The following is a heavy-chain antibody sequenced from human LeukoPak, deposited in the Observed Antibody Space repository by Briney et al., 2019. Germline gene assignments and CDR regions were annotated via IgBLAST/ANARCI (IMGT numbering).Heavy chain of an antibody. Sequence: SETLSLTCAVSGASVSGSNYYWGWIRQPPGKGLEWIGSIYYSGSTYYNPSLKSRVTISVDTSKNQFSLKLSSVTAADTAVYYCARANSWFDPWGQGTLVTVSS. D-gene: IGHD4-11*01. J-gene: IGHJ5*02. CDR1: GASVSGSNYY. CDR3: ARANSWFDP. CDR2: IYYSGST. V-gene: IGHV4-39*07.